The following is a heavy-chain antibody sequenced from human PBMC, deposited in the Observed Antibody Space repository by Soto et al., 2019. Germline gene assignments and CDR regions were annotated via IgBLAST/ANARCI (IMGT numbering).Heavy chain of an antibody. D-gene: IGHD6-13*01. Sequence: PSETLSLTCTVSGGSISRGGNYWSWIRQNPGKGLEWIGYTYNSVSTYYNPSLRSRVTISVDTSKNQFSLKLSSVTAADTAVYYCASSNIAAAGFYYYGMDVWGRGTTVT. J-gene: IGHJ6*02. CDR2: TYNSVST. V-gene: IGHV4-31*03. CDR3: ASSNIAAAGFYYYGMDV. CDR1: GGSISRGGNY.